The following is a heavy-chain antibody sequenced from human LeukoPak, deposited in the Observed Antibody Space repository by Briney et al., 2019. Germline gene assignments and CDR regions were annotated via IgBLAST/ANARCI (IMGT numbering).Heavy chain of an antibody. V-gene: IGHV1-46*01. D-gene: IGHD2-2*01. CDR3: ARSNIVVVPAAMLVLSGMDV. J-gene: IGHJ6*02. CDR1: GYTFTSYY. CDR2: INPSGGST. Sequence: ASVKVSCKASGYTFTSYYMHWVRQVPGQGLEWMGIINPSGGSTSYAQKFQGRVTMTRDTSTSTVYMELSSLRSEDTAVYYCARSNIVVVPAAMLVLSGMDVWGQGTTVTVSS.